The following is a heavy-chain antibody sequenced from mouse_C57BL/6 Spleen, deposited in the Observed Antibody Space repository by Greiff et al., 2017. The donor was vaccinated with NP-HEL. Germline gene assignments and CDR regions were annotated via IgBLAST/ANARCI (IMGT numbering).Heavy chain of an antibody. CDR3: TRGPLYDYDGEYYAMDY. V-gene: IGHV1-15*01. D-gene: IGHD2-4*01. J-gene: IGHJ4*01. CDR1: GYTFTDYE. CDR2: IDPETGGT. Sequence: VQLQQSGAELVRPGASVTLSCKASGYTFTDYEMHWVKQTPVHGLEWIGAIDPETGGTAYNQKFKGKAILTADKSSSTAYMELRSLTSEDSAVYYCTRGPLYDYDGEYYAMDYWGQGTSVTVSS.